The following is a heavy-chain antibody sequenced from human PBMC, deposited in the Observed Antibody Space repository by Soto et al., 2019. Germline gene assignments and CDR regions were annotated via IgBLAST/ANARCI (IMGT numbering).Heavy chain of an antibody. D-gene: IGHD7-27*01. V-gene: IGHV1-18*01. CDR1: GYTFNTFC. CDR2: VNGYNNKR. J-gene: IGHJ4*02. CDR3: ARGWGKYFRVNDI. Sequence: ASVKVSCKASGYTFNTFCITWVRQAPGQGLEWMGCVNGYNNKRDYSRKLQDRITLTADPYTSTSYMELRSLTSDDTAVYSGARGWGKYFRVNDIWSKGTLVTVSS.